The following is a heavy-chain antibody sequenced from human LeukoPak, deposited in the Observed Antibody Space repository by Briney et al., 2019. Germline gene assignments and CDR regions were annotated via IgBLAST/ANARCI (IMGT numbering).Heavy chain of an antibody. V-gene: IGHV3-7*01. D-gene: IGHD3-22*01. CDR3: AKDRDTYYYDSAGPGPDAFDI. CDR2: IHQDGNEK. CDR1: GFTFSTYW. Sequence: GGSLRLSCAASGFTFSTYWMSWVRQAPGKGLEWVANIHQDGNEKYYVDSVKGRFTISRDNAKNSLFLQMNNLRVEDSAVYYCAKDRDTYYYDSAGPGPDAFDIWGQGTMVTV. J-gene: IGHJ3*02.